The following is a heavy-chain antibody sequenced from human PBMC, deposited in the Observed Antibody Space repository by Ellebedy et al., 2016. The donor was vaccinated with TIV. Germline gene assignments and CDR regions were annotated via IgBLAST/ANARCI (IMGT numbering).Heavy chain of an antibody. CDR1: GLTFTSSA. CDR3: AILPLWFGELLTHLDY. CDR2: IVVGSGHT. D-gene: IGHD3-10*01. Sequence: SVKVSXKASGLTFTSSAVQWVRQARGQRLEWIGWIVVGSGHTNYAQKFQERVTITRDMSTSTAYMELSSLRSEDTAVYYCAILPLWFGELLTHLDYWGQGTLVTVSS. V-gene: IGHV1-58*01. J-gene: IGHJ4*02.